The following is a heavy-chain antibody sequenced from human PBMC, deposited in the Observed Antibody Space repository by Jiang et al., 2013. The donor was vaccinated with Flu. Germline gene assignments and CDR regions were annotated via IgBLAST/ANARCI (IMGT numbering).Heavy chain of an antibody. CDR1: GYSISSGYF. Sequence: LLKPSETLSLTCGVSGYSISSGYFWGWIRQPPGKGLEWIGSVYHSGSTYYNPSLKSRVTISLDTSKNQFSLKLSSVTAADTAVYYCARGVGRYSSNMDVWGQGTAVTGSS. CDR2: VYHSGST. J-gene: IGHJ6*02. CDR3: ARGVGRYSSNMDV. V-gene: IGHV4-38-2*01. D-gene: IGHD3-10*01.